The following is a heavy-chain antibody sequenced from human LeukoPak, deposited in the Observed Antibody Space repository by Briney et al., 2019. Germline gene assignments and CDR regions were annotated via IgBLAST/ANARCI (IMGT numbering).Heavy chain of an antibody. D-gene: IGHD4-17*01. Sequence: SETLSLTCTVSGGSISSGDYYWSWIRQPPGKGLEWIGYIYYSGSTYYNPSLKSRVTISVDMSKNQFSLKLSSVTAADTAVYYCVRGRGYGDYEDYWGQGTLVTVSS. CDR3: VRGRGYGDYEDY. V-gene: IGHV4-30-4*01. CDR1: GGSISSGDYY. J-gene: IGHJ4*02. CDR2: IYYSGST.